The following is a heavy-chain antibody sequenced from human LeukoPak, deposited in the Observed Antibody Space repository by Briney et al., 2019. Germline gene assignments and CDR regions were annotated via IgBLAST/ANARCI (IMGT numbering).Heavy chain of an antibody. V-gene: IGHV4-39*01. CDR2: IYYRGST. Sequence: PSETLSLTCTVSGGSISSSSYYWGWIRQPPGKGLEWIGSIYYRGSTYYNPSLKSRVTISVDTSKNQFSLKLSSVTAADTAVYYCARGRNVYDFWSGYKNYYYYYMDVWGKGTTVTVSS. D-gene: IGHD3-3*01. CDR1: GGSISSSSYY. J-gene: IGHJ6*03. CDR3: ARGRNVYDFWSGYKNYYYYYMDV.